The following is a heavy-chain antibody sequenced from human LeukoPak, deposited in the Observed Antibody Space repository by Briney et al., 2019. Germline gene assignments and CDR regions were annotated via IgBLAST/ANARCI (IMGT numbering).Heavy chain of an antibody. CDR3: AKDEYSSSSVPFDY. D-gene: IGHD6-6*01. Sequence: GGSLRLSCAASGFTFSSYTMSWVRQAPGKGLEWVSTITTSDGNTYYADSVKGRFTISRDNSKNTLYLQMNSLRAEDTAVYYCAKDEYSSSSVPFDYWGQGTLVTVSS. V-gene: IGHV3-23*01. CDR1: GFTFSSYT. J-gene: IGHJ4*02. CDR2: ITTSDGNT.